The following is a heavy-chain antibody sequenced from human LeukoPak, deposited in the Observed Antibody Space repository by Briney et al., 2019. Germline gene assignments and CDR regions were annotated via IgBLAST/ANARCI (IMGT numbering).Heavy chain of an antibody. Sequence: ASVKVSCKASGGTFSSYAISWVRQAPGQGLEWMGGIIPIFGTANYAQKFQGRVTITTDESTNTAYMELSSLRSEDTAVYYCAIDYSNYPNYYYYMDVWGKGTTVTVSS. J-gene: IGHJ6*03. CDR3: AIDYSNYPNYYYYMDV. V-gene: IGHV1-69*05. D-gene: IGHD4-11*01. CDR2: IIPIFGTA. CDR1: GGTFSSYA.